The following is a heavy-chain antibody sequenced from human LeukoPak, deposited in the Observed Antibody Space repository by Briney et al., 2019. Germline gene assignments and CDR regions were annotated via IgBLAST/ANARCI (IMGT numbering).Heavy chain of an antibody. Sequence: SETLSLTCTVSGGSISSYYWSWIRQPPGKGLEWIGYIYSSGSTNYNPSLKSRITISVDTSKNQFSLKLSPVTVADTAVYYCARFAYCGGHCWYYFDYWGQGSLVTVSS. CDR1: GGSISSYY. CDR3: ARFAYCGGHCWYYFDY. V-gene: IGHV4-59*01. D-gene: IGHD2-21*02. J-gene: IGHJ4*02. CDR2: IYSSGST.